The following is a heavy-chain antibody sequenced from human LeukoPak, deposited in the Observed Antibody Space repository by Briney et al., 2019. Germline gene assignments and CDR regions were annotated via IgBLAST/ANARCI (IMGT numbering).Heavy chain of an antibody. CDR2: ISSSSSYI. Sequence: GGSLRLSCAASGFTFSSYSMNWVRQAPGKGLEWVSSISSSSSYIYYADSVKGRFTISRDNGKNSLYLQMNSLRAEDTAVCYCARDTVEYCSSTSCSFDYWGQGTLVTVSS. D-gene: IGHD2-2*01. CDR3: ARDTVEYCSSTSCSFDY. J-gene: IGHJ4*02. CDR1: GFTFSSYS. V-gene: IGHV3-21*01.